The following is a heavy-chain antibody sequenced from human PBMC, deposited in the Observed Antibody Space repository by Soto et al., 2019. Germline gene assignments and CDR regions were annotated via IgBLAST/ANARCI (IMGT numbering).Heavy chain of an antibody. V-gene: IGHV1-18*01. Sequence: QVQLVQSGPEVKKPGASAKVSCKVSGQSFTTYGINWVRQAPGQGLEWMGWISVHNGDTTYAQKFQDRVTMTRDTSTTTSDMELTHLSSVDTAVYYCAFMVTCGDPRSMDVWGQGTPVTVS. J-gene: IGHJ6*02. CDR1: GQSFTTYG. CDR3: AFMVTCGDPRSMDV. CDR2: ISVHNGDT. D-gene: IGHD7-27*01.